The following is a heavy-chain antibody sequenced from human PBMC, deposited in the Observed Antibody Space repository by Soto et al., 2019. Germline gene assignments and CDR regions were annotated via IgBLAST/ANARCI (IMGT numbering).Heavy chain of an antibody. CDR1: GFSFSTSQ. J-gene: IGHJ6*02. V-gene: IGHV3-48*03. CDR3: AKDLTGYAMDV. Sequence: EVQLVESGGGLVHPGGSLRLSCAASGFSFSTSQMDWVRQAPGKGLEWVSYINDNSRAIYYADSVKGRFTISRDNAKNSLFLQKNSLRDEDTAIYYCAKDLTGYAMDVWGQGTTVTVSS. D-gene: IGHD2-2*01. CDR2: INDNSRAI.